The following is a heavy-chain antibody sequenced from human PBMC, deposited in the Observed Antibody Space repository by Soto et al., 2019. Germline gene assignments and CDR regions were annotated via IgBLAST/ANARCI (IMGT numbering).Heavy chain of an antibody. J-gene: IGHJ5*02. CDR3: VRNIVVVTAIRWFDP. Sequence: ETLSLTCTVSGASISGYFWSWIRQPAGKGLEWIGRIHSSGSTNYNPSLKSRVTISVDTSKNQFSLKLSSVTAADTAVYYCVRNIVVVTAIRWFDPWGQGTQVTVSS. CDR2: IHSSGST. V-gene: IGHV4-4*07. D-gene: IGHD2-21*02. CDR1: GASISGYF.